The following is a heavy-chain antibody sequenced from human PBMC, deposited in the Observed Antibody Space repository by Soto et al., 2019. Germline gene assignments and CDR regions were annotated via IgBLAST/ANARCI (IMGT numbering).Heavy chain of an antibody. CDR1: DYTFTTYD. CDR2: ISTYNGNT. D-gene: IGHD2-8*01. Sequence: QVQLGQSGAEVKKPGASVKVSFKASDYTFTTYDISWVRQAPGQGLEWMGRISTYNGNTNYPQSLQGRLTMTTDTSTTTAYMELRSLRSDDTAVYYCARDPYHVLMVNAPNLYGMDVWGQGTTVTVSS. V-gene: IGHV1-18*01. CDR3: ARDPYHVLMVNAPNLYGMDV. J-gene: IGHJ6*02.